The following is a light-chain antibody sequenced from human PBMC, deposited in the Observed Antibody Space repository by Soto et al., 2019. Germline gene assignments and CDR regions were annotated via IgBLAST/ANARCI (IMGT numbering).Light chain of an antibody. V-gene: IGLV6-57*02. Sequence: NFMLTQPHSVSESPGKTVTISCTGSSGSIASNYVQWYQQRPGSAPTTVIYEDNQRPSGVPDRFSGSIDSSSNSASPTISGLKTEDEADYYCQSYDSSNWVFGGGTKVTVL. CDR3: QSYDSSNWV. CDR1: SGSIASNY. CDR2: EDN. J-gene: IGLJ3*02.